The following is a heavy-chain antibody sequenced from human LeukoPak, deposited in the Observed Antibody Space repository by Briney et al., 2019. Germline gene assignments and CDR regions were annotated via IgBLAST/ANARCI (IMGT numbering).Heavy chain of an antibody. D-gene: IGHD6-19*01. CDR1: GGSISSYY. V-gene: IGHV4-59*08. CDR3: ARRTYSSGYDY. CDR2: IYYSGST. J-gene: IGHJ4*02. Sequence: SETLSLTCTVSGGSISSYYWSWIRQPPGKGLEWIGYIYYSGSTNYNPSLKGRVTISVDTSKNQFSLKLSSVTAADTAVYYCARRTYSSGYDYWGQGTLVTVSS.